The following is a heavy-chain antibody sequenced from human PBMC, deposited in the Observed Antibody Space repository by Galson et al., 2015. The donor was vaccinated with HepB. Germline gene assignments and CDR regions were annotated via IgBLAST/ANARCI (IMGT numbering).Heavy chain of an antibody. CDR1: GFTFSSYA. V-gene: IGHV3-23*01. J-gene: IGHJ4*02. CDR2: ISGSGGST. D-gene: IGHD3-22*01. Sequence: SLRLSCAASGFTFSSYAMSWVRQAPGKGLEWVSAISGSGGSTYYADSVKGRFTISRDNSKNTLYLQMNSLRAEDTAVYYCAKAPGRSQWLSDYWGQGTLVTVSS. CDR3: AKAPGRSQWLSDY.